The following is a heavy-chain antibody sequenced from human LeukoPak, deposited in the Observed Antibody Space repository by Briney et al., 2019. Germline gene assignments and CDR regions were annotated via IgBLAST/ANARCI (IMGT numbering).Heavy chain of an antibody. CDR2: ISSNGGST. Sequence: PGGSLRLSCAASGFTFSSYAMHWVRQAPGKGLEYVSAISSNGGSTYYANSVKGRFTISRDNSKNTLYLRMGSLRAEDMAVYYCARVGATELLDYWGQGTLVTVSS. D-gene: IGHD1-26*01. CDR1: GFTFSSYA. V-gene: IGHV3-64*01. CDR3: ARVGATELLDY. J-gene: IGHJ4*02.